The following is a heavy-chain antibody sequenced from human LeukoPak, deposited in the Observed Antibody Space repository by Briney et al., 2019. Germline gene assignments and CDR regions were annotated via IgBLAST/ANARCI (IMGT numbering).Heavy chain of an antibody. V-gene: IGHV1-18*01. CDR3: ASSGSYGHEYYFDY. CDR1: GYTFTSYG. Sequence: GASVKVSCKASGYTFTSYGISWVRQAPGQGLEWMGWISAYNGDTNYAQKLQGRVTMTTDTSTSTAYLELRSLRSDDTAVYYCASSGSYGHEYYFDYWGRGTLVTVSS. D-gene: IGHD1-26*01. CDR2: ISAYNGDT. J-gene: IGHJ4*02.